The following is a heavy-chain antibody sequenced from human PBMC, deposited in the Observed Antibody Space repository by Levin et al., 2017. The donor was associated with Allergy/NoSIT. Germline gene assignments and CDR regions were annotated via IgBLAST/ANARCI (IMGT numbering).Heavy chain of an antibody. CDR3: ARAEVGSEH. CDR1: GGSISSGSYY. J-gene: IGHJ4*02. Sequence: ASETLSLTCKVSGGSISSGSYYWSWIRQPAAKGLEWIGRIYSSGSANYNPSLKSRVTISVDTSKNQFSLKLSSVTAADTAVYYCARAEVGSEHWGQGTLVTVSS. CDR2: IYSSGSA. D-gene: IGHD3-10*01. V-gene: IGHV4-61*02.